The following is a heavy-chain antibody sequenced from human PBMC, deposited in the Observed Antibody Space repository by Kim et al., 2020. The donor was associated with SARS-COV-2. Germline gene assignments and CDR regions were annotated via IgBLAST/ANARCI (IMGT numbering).Heavy chain of an antibody. V-gene: IGHV3-7*01. Sequence: YVDSVKGRFTISRDNAKNSLYLQMNSLRAEDTAVYYCARDPDRSHHFDYWGQGTLVTVSS. J-gene: IGHJ4*02. CDR3: ARDPDRSHHFDY. D-gene: IGHD2-15*01.